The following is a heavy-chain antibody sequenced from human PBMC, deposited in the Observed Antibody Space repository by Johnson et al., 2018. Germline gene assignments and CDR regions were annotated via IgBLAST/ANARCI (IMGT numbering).Heavy chain of an antibody. V-gene: IGHV6-1*01. CDR2: TYFRSTWYN. D-gene: IGHD2-15*01. Sequence: QVQLQESGPGLVKPSQTLSLTCAISGDSVSSNSAAWNWIRQSPSRGLEWLGRTYFRSTWYNDYAVSVKSRITINPDTSKNLFSLQLNSGTPEDTAVYYCVSDLVAEAQDDACDICGQGTMVTVSS. CDR1: GDSVSSNSAA. CDR3: VSDLVAEAQDDACDI. J-gene: IGHJ3*02.